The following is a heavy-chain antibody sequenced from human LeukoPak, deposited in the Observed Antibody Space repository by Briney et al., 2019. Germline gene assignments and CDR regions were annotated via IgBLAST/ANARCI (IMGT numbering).Heavy chain of an antibody. J-gene: IGHJ3*02. Sequence: PVASVKVSCKASGYTFTGYYMHWVRQAPGQGLEWMGLINPTGGSTGYAQKFQGRVTMTRDMSTSTVYMELSSLRSEDTAVYYCARGERYDSSGGAFDIWGQGTMVTVSS. V-gene: IGHV1-46*01. CDR1: GYTFTGYY. CDR2: INPTGGST. D-gene: IGHD3-22*01. CDR3: ARGERYDSSGGAFDI.